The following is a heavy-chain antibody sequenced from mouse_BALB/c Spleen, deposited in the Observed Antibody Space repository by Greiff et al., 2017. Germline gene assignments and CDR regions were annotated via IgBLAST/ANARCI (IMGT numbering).Heavy chain of an antibody. CDR2: INPGSGGT. V-gene: IGHV1-54*01. D-gene: IGHD1-2*01. Sequence: VHLVESGAELVRPGTSVKVSCKASGYAFTNYLIQWVNQRPGQGLEWIGVINPGSGGTNYNEKFKGKATLTADKSSSTAYMQLSSLTSDDSAVYFCARSRGTATLFAYWGQGTLVTVSA. CDR1: GYAFTNYL. J-gene: IGHJ3*01. CDR3: ARSRGTATLFAY.